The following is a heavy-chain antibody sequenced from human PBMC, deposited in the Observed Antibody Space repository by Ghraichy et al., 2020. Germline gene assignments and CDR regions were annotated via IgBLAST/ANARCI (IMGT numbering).Heavy chain of an antibody. D-gene: IGHD5-18*01. J-gene: IGHJ4*02. CDR3: ARGRTTRDTAMVGFDY. Sequence: GGSLRLSCAASGFTFSSYWMSWVRQAPGKGLEWVANIKQDGSEKYYVDSVKGRFTISRDNAKNSLYLQMNSLRAEDTAVYYCARGRTTRDTAMVGFDYWGQGTLVTVSS. V-gene: IGHV3-7*03. CDR1: GFTFSSYW. CDR2: IKQDGSEK.